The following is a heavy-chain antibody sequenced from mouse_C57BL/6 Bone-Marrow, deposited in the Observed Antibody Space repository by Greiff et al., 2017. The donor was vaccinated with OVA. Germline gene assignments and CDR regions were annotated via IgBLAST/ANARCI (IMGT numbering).Heavy chain of an antibody. V-gene: IGHV5-16*01. CDR3: ARAKYYYGYWYFDV. D-gene: IGHD1-1*01. Sequence: EVKLVESEGGLVQPGSSMKLSCTASGFTFSDYYMAWVRQVPEKGLEWVANINYDGSSTYYLDSLKSRFIISRDNAKNILYLQMSSLKSEDTATYYCARAKYYYGYWYFDVWGTGTTVTVSS. CDR1: GFTFSDYY. J-gene: IGHJ1*03. CDR2: INYDGSST.